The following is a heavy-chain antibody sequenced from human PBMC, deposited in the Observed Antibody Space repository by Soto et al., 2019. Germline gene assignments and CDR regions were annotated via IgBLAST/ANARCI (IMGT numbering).Heavy chain of an antibody. J-gene: IGHJ4*02. CDR3: ARGSVPASFHLLLDY. CDR2: ISDSGGST. V-gene: IGHV3-23*01. CDR1: GFTFSIYA. D-gene: IGHD2-2*01. Sequence: GESLKISCAASGFTFSIYAMNWVRQAPGKGLEWVSAISDSGGSTYYADSVKGRFTISRDNSKNTLYLQMNSLRAEDTAVYYCARGSVPASFHLLLDYWGQGTLVTVSS.